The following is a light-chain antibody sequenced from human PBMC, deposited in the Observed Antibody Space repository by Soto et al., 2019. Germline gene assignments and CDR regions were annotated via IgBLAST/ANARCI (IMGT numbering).Light chain of an antibody. J-gene: IGLJ1*01. Sequence: QSALTQPASVSGSPGQSITISCTGTSSDVGYYDFVSWYQQHPGKAPKLIIYEVSNRPSGVSDRFPASKSGNTASLTISGLQAEDEADYHCSSYAGSTAFYVFGTGTKVTVL. CDR3: SSYAGSTAFYV. CDR2: EVS. CDR1: SSDVGYYDF. V-gene: IGLV2-14*01.